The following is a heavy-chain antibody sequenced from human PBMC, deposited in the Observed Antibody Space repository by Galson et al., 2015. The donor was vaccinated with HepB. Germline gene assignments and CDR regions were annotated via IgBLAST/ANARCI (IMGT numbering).Heavy chain of an antibody. V-gene: IGHV3-7*01. J-gene: IGHJ4*02. D-gene: IGHD3-10*01. CDR3: SREMTGSYSD. Sequence: SLRLSCAASGFTFNAHWMNWVRQAPGKGLEWVANIRGDGIVSYYAESVRGRFTISRDNAKNSLYLQMNGLRVDETAVCYCSREMTGSYSDWGQGTLVTVSS. CDR1: GFTFNAHW. CDR2: IRGDGIVS.